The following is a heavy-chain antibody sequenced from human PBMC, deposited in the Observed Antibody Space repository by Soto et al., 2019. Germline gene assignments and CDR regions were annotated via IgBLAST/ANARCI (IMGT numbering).Heavy chain of an antibody. CDR1: GGSIRSYY. V-gene: IGHV4-59*12. CDR3: ARAIWGSSSWWDY. J-gene: IGHJ4*02. Sequence: SETLSLTCTVSGGSIRSYYWSWIRQPPGKELEWIRYVYYSGSTKYNPSLKSRVTISVDSSKNQFSLYLQMNSLRADDTAVYYCARAIWGSSSWWDYWGQGTLVTVSS. D-gene: IGHD6-13*01. CDR2: VYYSGST.